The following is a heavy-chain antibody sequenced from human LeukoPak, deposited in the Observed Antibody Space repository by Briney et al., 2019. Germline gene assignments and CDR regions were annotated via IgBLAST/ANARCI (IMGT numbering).Heavy chain of an antibody. D-gene: IGHD3-10*01. CDR2: ISYDGSNK. Sequence: GASLRLSCAASGFTFSSYAMHWVRQAPGKGLEWVAVISYDGSNKYYADSVKGRFTISRDNSKNTLYLPMNSLRAEDTAVYYCARGARYRFGESAAFDIWGQGTMVT. CDR1: GFTFSSYA. J-gene: IGHJ3*02. CDR3: ARGARYRFGESAAFDI. V-gene: IGHV3-30-3*01.